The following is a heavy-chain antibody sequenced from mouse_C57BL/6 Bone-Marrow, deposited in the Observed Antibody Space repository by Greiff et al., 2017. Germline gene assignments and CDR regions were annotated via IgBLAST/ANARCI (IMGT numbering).Heavy chain of an antibody. CDR1: GYTFTDYE. D-gene: IGHD1-1*01. V-gene: IGHV1-15*01. J-gene: IGHJ3*01. CDR3: TDYYYGSSAWFAY. Sequence: VQVVESGAELVRPGASVTLSCKASGYTFTDYEMHWVKQTPVHGLEWIGAIDPEPGGTAYNQKFKGKAILTADKSSSTAYMELRSLTSEDSAVYYCTDYYYGSSAWFAYWGQGTLVTVSA. CDR2: IDPEPGGT.